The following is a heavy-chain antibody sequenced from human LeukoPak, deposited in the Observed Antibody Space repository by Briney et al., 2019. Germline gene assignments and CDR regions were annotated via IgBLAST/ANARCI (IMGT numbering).Heavy chain of an antibody. D-gene: IGHD3-10*01. Sequence: PSETLSLTCTVSGGSISSYCWSWLRQPPGKGLEWIGFIYYSGSTNSNPSLKSRVTISVDTSKKQFSLTLSSVTAAHTAVYFCAGQREMSSVFGRKSALNIWGQGTMVTVSS. CDR2: IYYSGST. CDR1: GGSISSYC. V-gene: IGHV4-59*12. J-gene: IGHJ3*02. CDR3: AGQREMSSVFGRKSALNI.